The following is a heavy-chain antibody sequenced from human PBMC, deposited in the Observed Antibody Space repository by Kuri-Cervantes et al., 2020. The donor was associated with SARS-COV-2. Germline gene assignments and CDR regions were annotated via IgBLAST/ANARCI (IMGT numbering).Heavy chain of an antibody. J-gene: IGHJ6*02. CDR2: ISGSGGST. Sequence: GESLKISCAASGFTFSSYAMSWVRQAPGKGLEWVSAISGSGGSTYYADSVKGRFTISRDNAKNSLYLQMNSLRAEDTAVYYCARELVVPAAIGDYYGMDVWGQGTTVTVSS. CDR1: GFTFSSYA. CDR3: ARELVVPAAIGDYYGMDV. V-gene: IGHV3-23*01. D-gene: IGHD2-2*01.